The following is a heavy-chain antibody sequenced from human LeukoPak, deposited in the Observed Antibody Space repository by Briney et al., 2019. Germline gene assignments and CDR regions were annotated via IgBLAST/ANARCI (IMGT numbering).Heavy chain of an antibody. J-gene: IGHJ6*04. D-gene: IGHD2-2*01. V-gene: IGHV1-69*06. Sequence: SVKVSCKASGGTFSSYAISWVRQAPGQGLEWMGGIIPIFGTANYAQKFQGSVTITADKSTSTAYMELSSLRSEDTAVYYCARVVVPAANHFYYYGMDVWGKGTTVTVSS. CDR1: GGTFSSYA. CDR2: IIPIFGTA. CDR3: ARVVVPAANHFYYYGMDV.